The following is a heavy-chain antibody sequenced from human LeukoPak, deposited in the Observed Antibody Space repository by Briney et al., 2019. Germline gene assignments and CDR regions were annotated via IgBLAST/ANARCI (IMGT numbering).Heavy chain of an antibody. V-gene: IGHV3-33*06. D-gene: IGHD5-12*01. CDR1: GFTFSSYG. CDR3: AKGKAGGGYVGDYFDY. J-gene: IGHJ4*02. CDR2: IWYDGSNK. Sequence: GRSLRLSCAASGFTFSSYGMHWVRQAPGKGLEWVAVIWYDGSNKYYADSVKGRFTISRDNSKNTLYLQMNSLRAEDTAVYYCAKGKAGGGYVGDYFDYWGQGTLVTVSS.